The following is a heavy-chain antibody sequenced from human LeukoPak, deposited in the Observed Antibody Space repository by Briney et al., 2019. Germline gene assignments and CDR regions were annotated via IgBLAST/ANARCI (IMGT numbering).Heavy chain of an antibody. CDR1: GFTFSSYA. Sequence: GGSRRLSCAASGFTFSSYAMSWVRQAPGKGLEWVSAISGSGGSTYYADSVKGRFTISRDNSKNTLYLQMNSLRAEDTAVYYCAKDHLTSSNWDNNWFDPWGQGTLVTVSS. CDR3: AKDHLTSSNWDNNWFDP. CDR2: ISGSGGST. D-gene: IGHD6-13*01. J-gene: IGHJ5*02. V-gene: IGHV3-23*01.